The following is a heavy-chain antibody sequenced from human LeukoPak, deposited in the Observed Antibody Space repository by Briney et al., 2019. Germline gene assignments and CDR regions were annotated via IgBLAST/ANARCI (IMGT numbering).Heavy chain of an antibody. CDR3: AAPQSRDGDYGTLDY. D-gene: IGHD4-17*01. V-gene: IGHV1-69*13. CDR1: GYTFTSYA. J-gene: IGHJ4*02. Sequence: SVTVSCTASGYTFTSYAVHWVRQAPGQRLEWMGGIIPIFGTANYAQKFQGRVTITADESTSTAYMELSSLRSEDTAVYYCAAPQSRDGDYGTLDYWGQGTLVAVSS. CDR2: IIPIFGTA.